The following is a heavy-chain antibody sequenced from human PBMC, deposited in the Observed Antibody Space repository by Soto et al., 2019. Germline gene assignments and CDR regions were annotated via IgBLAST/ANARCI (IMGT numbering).Heavy chain of an antibody. D-gene: IGHD3-10*01. CDR3: ARVGVWFGASFDY. J-gene: IGHJ4*02. Sequence: ASVKVSCTECGYTFTSYYMHWVRQAPGQGLEWMGIINPSGGSTSYAQKFQGRVTMTRDTSTSTVYMELSSLRSEDTAVYYCARVGVWFGASFDYWGQGTLVTVSS. CDR2: INPSGGST. CDR1: GYTFTSYY. V-gene: IGHV1-46*01.